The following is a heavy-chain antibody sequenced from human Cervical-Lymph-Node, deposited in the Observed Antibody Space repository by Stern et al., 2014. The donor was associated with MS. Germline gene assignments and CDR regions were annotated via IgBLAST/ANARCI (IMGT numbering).Heavy chain of an antibody. J-gene: IGHJ4*02. CDR1: GFSFDDYA. Sequence: EVQLLESGGNLVQPGRSLRLSCAASGFSFDDYAMHWVRQAPGKGLEWVSGISWYGDDIGYADSVKGRFTISRDNAKNSLYLQMNSLRAEDTALYFCAKDRYSTSSSDFDSWGQGTLVTVSS. D-gene: IGHD6-6*01. CDR2: ISWYGDDI. CDR3: AKDRYSTSSSDFDS. V-gene: IGHV3-9*01.